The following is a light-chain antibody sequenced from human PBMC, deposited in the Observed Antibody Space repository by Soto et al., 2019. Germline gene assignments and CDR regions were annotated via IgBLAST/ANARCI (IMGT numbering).Light chain of an antibody. J-gene: IGLJ1*01. CDR3: GTWDSGLSGFV. V-gene: IGLV1-51*02. Sequence: QAVLTQPPSESAAPGQKVTISCSGSNSNIGNNYVYWYQQFPGAAPKLLMYENAKRASGIPDRFSGSKSGTAATLAITGIQTGDEADYYCGTWDSGLSGFVFGTGTKLTVL. CDR2: ENA. CDR1: NSNIGNNY.